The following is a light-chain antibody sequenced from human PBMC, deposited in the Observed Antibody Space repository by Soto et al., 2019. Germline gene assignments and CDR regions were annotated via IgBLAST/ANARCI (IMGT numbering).Light chain of an antibody. Sequence: EIVLTQSPGTLSLSPGERATLSCRASQSVISNYLAWYQQKPGQAPRLLIYGASSRATGIPDRFSGSGSGTDFTLTISRLEPEDFAVYYCQHYGTSPTFGQGTKVDIK. CDR3: QHYGTSPT. CDR1: QSVISNY. V-gene: IGKV3-20*01. CDR2: GAS. J-gene: IGKJ1*01.